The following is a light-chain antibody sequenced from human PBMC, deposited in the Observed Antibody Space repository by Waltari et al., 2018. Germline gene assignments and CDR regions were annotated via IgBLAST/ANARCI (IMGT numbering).Light chain of an antibody. V-gene: IGLV2-14*01. J-gene: IGLJ3*02. Sequence: QSALTQPASVSGSPGQSITISCTGTSRDVGGYNYVSWYQQPPGKAPKLMIYEFSNRPSGVSNRFSGSKSGNTASLTISGLQAEDEADYYCSSYTSSSTRVFGGGTKLTVL. CDR1: SRDVGGYNY. CDR2: EFS. CDR3: SSYTSSSTRV.